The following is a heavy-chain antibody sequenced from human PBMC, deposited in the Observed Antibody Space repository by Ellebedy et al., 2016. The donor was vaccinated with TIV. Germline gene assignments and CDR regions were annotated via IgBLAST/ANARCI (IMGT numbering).Heavy chain of an antibody. D-gene: IGHD3-10*01. Sequence: GESLKISCAASGFTFSSYAMSWVRQPPGKGLEWVSVISSGGANADHAAAVKGRFAISRDNSKNILYLQMNTLRVEDTAKYYCAKDLGGFRSYWGQGVLVTVSS. CDR3: AKDLGGFRSY. V-gene: IGHV3-23*01. CDR1: GFTFSSYA. CDR2: ISSGGANA. J-gene: IGHJ4*02.